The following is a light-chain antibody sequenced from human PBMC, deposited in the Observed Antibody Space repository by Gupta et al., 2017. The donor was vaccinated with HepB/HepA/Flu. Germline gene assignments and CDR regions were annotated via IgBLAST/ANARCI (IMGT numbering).Light chain of an antibody. CDR2: AAS. CDR3: QQSDSTPVA. CDR1: QSISSY. V-gene: IGKV1-39*01. J-gene: IGKJ1*01. Sequence: DIQMTQSPSSLSASVGDRVTITCRASQSISSYLNWYQQKPGKAPKLLIYAASSLQSGVPSRFSGSGSVTDFTLTISRLQPEDFATYYCQQSDSTPVAFGQGTKVEIK.